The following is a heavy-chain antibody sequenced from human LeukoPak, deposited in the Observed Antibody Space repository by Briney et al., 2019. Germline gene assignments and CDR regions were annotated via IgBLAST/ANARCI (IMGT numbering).Heavy chain of an antibody. CDR1: AHSFTDYY. CDR3: ARDDDYEGRIFDY. D-gene: IGHD4-17*01. Sequence: ASVKVSCQASAHSFTDYYIHWVRQAPGQGLEWMGWINPKSGGTKYAQEFQGRATMTRDTSISTAYMELSRLRSDDTAVYYCARDDDYEGRIFDYWGQGTLVTVSS. CDR2: INPKSGGT. V-gene: IGHV1-2*02. J-gene: IGHJ4*02.